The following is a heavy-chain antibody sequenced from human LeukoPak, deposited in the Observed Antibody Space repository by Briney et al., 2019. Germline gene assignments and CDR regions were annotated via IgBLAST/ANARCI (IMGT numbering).Heavy chain of an antibody. J-gene: IGHJ3*02. CDR2: ISGSGGST. Sequence: GGSLRLSCAASGFTFSSYAMSWVRQAPGKGLEWVSAISGSGGSTYYADSVKGRFTISRDNSKNTLYLQMSSLRAEDTAVYYCAKDAGNYGDPSHDAFDIWGQGTMVTVSS. D-gene: IGHD4-17*01. CDR3: AKDAGNYGDPSHDAFDI. CDR1: GFTFSSYA. V-gene: IGHV3-23*01.